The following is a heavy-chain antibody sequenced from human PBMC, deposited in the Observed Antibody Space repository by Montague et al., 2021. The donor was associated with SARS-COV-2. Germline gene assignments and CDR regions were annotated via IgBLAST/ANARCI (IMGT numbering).Heavy chain of an antibody. J-gene: IGHJ4*02. D-gene: IGHD1-26*01. Sequence: SETLSLTCTVSGGSISAYYWSWIRQPPGKGLEWIAYMYNSGSSNYNPSLKSRVTISVDTSKNQFSLKLSSVTAADTAVYYCARQMTSWWELLYYFDYWGQGTLVTVSS. V-gene: IGHV4-59*08. CDR2: MYNSGSS. CDR3: ARQMTSWWELLYYFDY. CDR1: GGSISAYY.